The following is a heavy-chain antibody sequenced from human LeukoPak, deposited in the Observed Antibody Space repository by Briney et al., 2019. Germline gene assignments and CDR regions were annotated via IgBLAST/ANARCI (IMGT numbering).Heavy chain of an antibody. CDR3: AREHIVVVTAIQYFDY. CDR2: IIPIFGTA. Sequence: SVKVSCKASGGTFSSYAISWVRQAPGQGLEWMGGIIPIFGTANYAQKFQGRVTITADESTSTAYMELSSLRSEDTAVYYCAREHIVVVTAIQYFDYWGQGTLVTVSS. D-gene: IGHD2-21*02. J-gene: IGHJ4*02. CDR1: GGTFSSYA. V-gene: IGHV1-69*13.